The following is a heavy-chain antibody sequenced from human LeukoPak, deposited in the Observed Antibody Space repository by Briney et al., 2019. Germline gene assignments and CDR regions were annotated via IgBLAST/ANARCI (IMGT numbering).Heavy chain of an antibody. J-gene: IGHJ4*02. CDR3: ARVSGWCEYYFDY. D-gene: IGHD6-19*01. Sequence: SETLSLTCTVSGYSISSGYYWGWIRQPPGKGLEWIGSIYHSGSTYYNPSLKSRVTMSVDTSKNQFSLKLSSVTAADTAVYYCARVSGWCEYYFDYWGQGTLVTVSS. CDR1: GYSISSGYY. V-gene: IGHV4-38-2*02. CDR2: IYHSGST.